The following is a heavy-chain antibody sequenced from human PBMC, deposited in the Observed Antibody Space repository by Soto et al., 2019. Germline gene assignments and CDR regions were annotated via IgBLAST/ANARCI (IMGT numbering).Heavy chain of an antibody. Sequence: PGGSLRLSCAASGFTFSSYCMHWVRQAPGKGLEWVAVISYDGSNKYYADSVKGRFTISRDNSKNTLYLQMNSLRAEDTAVYYCASKRFSLYYYYGMDVWGQGTTVTVSS. J-gene: IGHJ6*02. CDR1: GFTFSSYC. V-gene: IGHV3-30*03. CDR2: ISYDGSNK. CDR3: ASKRFSLYYYYGMDV. D-gene: IGHD3-3*01.